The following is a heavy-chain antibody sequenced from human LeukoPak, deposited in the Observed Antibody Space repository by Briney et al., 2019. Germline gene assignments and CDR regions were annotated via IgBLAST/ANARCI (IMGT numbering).Heavy chain of an antibody. D-gene: IGHD3/OR15-3a*01. J-gene: IGHJ4*02. CDR2: FDPEDGET. CDR1: GYTLTELS. V-gene: IGHV1-24*01. CDR3: ATVAPEDYYFDY. Sequence: GASVKVSCKVSGYTLTELSMHWVRQAPGKGLEWMGGFDPEDGETIYAQKFQGRVAMTEDTSTDTAYMELSSLRSEDTAAYYCATVAPEDYYFDYWGQGTLVTVSS.